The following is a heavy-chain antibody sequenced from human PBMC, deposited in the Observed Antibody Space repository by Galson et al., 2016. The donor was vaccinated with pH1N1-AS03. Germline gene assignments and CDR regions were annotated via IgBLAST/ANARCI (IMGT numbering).Heavy chain of an antibody. CDR3: AKVGSEISSGEYGRFDF. J-gene: IGHJ4*02. D-gene: IGHD3-22*01. Sequence: SVKVSCKASGYSFISYAIHWVRQAPGQRPEWMGWLNTGTGDTIYSQKFQARVTITRDTSASTAYMELSRRRSEDTAVYYCAKVGSEISSGEYGRFDFWGQGTLVTVSS. V-gene: IGHV1-3*04. CDR2: LNTGTGDT. CDR1: GYSFISYA.